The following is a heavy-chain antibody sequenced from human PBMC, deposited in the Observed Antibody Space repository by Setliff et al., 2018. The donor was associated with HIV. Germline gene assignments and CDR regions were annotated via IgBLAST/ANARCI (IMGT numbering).Heavy chain of an antibody. Sequence: QPGGSLRLSCAASGFTFSSSWMHWVRQAPGKGLEWVSNIWYDGSNKKYVDSVKGRFTISRDNAKNSLYLQMSSLRAEDTALYYCAKDWSSGFDAFDIWGQGTMVTVSS. J-gene: IGHJ3*02. D-gene: IGHD6-19*01. CDR2: IWYDGSNK. CDR1: GFTFSSSW. CDR3: AKDWSSGFDAFDI. V-gene: IGHV3-30*02.